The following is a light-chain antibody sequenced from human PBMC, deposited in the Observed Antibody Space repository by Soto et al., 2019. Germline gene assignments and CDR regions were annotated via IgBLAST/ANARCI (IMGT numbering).Light chain of an antibody. Sequence: DIQMTQPPSTLSAYLGDRVTITCRASQSISGWLAWYQQKPGKAPKLLIYDASTLESGVPSRFSGSGFGTEFSLTISSLQPDDFASYYCQHLRTFGQGAEVDIK. CDR2: DAS. CDR3: QHLRT. J-gene: IGKJ1*01. CDR1: QSISGW. V-gene: IGKV1-5*01.